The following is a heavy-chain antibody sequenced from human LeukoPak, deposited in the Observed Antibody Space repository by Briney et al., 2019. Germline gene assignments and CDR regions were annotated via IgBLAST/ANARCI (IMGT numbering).Heavy chain of an antibody. CDR2: INHNGGT. CDR3: ARLGTSATDPYYGMDV. CDR1: GGSFSAYY. Sequence: SETLSLTCAVYGGSFSAYYWGWIRQSPGKGLEWIGEINHNGGTNYNPSLKSRVTISVDTSKNQFSLKLSSVTAADTAVYYCARLGTSATDPYYGMDVWGQGTTVTVSS. J-gene: IGHJ6*02. V-gene: IGHV4-34*01. D-gene: IGHD2-2*01.